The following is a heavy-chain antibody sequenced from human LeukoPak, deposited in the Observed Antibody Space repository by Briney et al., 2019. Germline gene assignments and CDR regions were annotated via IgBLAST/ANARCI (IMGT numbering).Heavy chain of an antibody. CDR2: IWYDGSNK. J-gene: IGHJ4*02. CDR1: GFTFSSYA. CDR3: AGGSGDYSPDY. Sequence: GGSLRLSSAASGFTFSSYAMHWVRQAPGKGLEWVALIWYDGSNKYYADSVRGRFTISRDNSKNTLYLQMNSLRAEDTALYYCAGGSGDYSPDYWGQGTLVTVSS. D-gene: IGHD4-17*01. V-gene: IGHV3-33*08.